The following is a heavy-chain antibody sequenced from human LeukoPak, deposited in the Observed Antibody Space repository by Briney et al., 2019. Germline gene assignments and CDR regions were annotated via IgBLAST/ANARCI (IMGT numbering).Heavy chain of an antibody. D-gene: IGHD6-13*01. Sequence: ASVTVSFTASGYTFTHYYIYWVRQAPGQGREGMGWTNPKNGGTNYAQKFQGRVTMTSDTSISTAYMDLNSLKSDDTAVYYCARRVTAASGFDYWGQGTLVTVSS. CDR2: TNPKNGGT. CDR1: GYTFTHYY. J-gene: IGHJ4*02. V-gene: IGHV1-2*02. CDR3: ARRVTAASGFDY.